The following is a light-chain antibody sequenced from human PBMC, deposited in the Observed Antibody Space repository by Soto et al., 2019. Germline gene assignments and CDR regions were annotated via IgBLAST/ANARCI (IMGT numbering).Light chain of an antibody. J-gene: IGKJ1*01. CDR3: QQSGAKPT. CDR2: GVS. V-gene: IGKV3-20*01. CDR1: QTVNSNF. Sequence: EVVLTQSPGTLSLSPWERATLYCRSSQTVNSNFLAWYQQKPGQAPRLLIYGVSNRATGIPDRFSGSGSGTDITLTISRLEPEDFAVYYCQQSGAKPTFDEGTKVGIK.